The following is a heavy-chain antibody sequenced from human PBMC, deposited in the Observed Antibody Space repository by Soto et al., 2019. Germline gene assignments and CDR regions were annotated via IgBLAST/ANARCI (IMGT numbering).Heavy chain of an antibody. CDR1: GGTFNRYA. V-gene: IGHV1-69*12. CDR3: AQTLGSAVAGPGRFDL. J-gene: IGHJ2*01. Sequence: QVQLVQSGAEVKKPGSSVKVSCKASGGTFNRYAISWLRQAPGQGPEWMGGITPMFGTGNYAQKFQGRVTSAADESTTTVHMELRRLTSEDTAVYYCAQTLGSAVAGPGRFDLWGRGTRVIVSS. D-gene: IGHD6-19*01. CDR2: ITPMFGTG.